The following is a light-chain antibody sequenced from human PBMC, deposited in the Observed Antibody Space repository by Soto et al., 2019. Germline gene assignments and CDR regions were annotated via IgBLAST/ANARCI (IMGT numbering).Light chain of an antibody. Sequence: AIQMTQSPSSLSASVGDRVTITCRASQGIGNDLGWYQQKSGKAPKLLIYAASNLQGGVSSRFSGSGSGTDFTLTISGLQPEDVATYYCLQDHSYPLTFGGGTKVEI. J-gene: IGKJ4*01. CDR3: LQDHSYPLT. CDR1: QGIGND. V-gene: IGKV1-6*01. CDR2: AAS.